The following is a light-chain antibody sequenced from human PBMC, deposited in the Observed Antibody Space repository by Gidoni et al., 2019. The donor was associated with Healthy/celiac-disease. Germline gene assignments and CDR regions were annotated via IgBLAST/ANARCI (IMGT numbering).Light chain of an antibody. J-gene: IGKJ1*01. CDR2: ASS. CDR3: LQHNSYPWT. Sequence: DIQMTQSPSSLSASVGDRVTITCRASQGIRKDLGWYQQKPGKAPKRLIHASSSLQSGVPSRFSGSGSVTEFTLTFSSLQPEDFATYYCLQHNSYPWTFGQGTKVEIK. V-gene: IGKV1-17*01. CDR1: QGIRKD.